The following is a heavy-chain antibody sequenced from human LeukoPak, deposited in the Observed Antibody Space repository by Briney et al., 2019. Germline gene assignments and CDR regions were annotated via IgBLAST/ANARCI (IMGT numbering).Heavy chain of an antibody. D-gene: IGHD1-14*01. V-gene: IGHV3-74*01. CDR3: ARDWRHHVDY. CDR1: GFSFSSYW. CDR2: INIHGNGT. Sequence: GGSLRLSCAASGFSFSSYWMHWVRQAPGKGLVWVSGINIHGNGTIYADSVKGRFTISRDNAKNTLYLQMNSLRAEDTAVYYCARDWRHHVDYWGQGILVTVSS. J-gene: IGHJ4*02.